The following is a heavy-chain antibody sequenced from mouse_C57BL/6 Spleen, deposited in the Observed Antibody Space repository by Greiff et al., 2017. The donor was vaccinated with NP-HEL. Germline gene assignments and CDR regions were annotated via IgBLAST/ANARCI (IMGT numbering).Heavy chain of an antibody. V-gene: IGHV1-39*01. CDR3: ARYGTTVVATDFDV. J-gene: IGHJ1*03. Sequence: EVQLQESGPELVKPGASVKISCKASGYSFTDYNMNWVKQSNGKSLEWIGVINPNYGTTSYNQKFKGKATLTVDQSSSTAYMQLNSLTSEDSAVYYCARYGTTVVATDFDVWGTGTTVTVSS. CDR1: GYSFTDYN. D-gene: IGHD1-1*01. CDR2: INPNYGTT.